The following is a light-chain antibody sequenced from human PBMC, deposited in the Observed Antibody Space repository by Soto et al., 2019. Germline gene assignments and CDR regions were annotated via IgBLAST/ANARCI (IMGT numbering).Light chain of an antibody. CDR1: SSDVGAYKY. V-gene: IGLV2-8*01. J-gene: IGLJ7*01. CDR3: TSYVGSNIWV. CDR2: EVS. Sequence: QSVLTQPPSASGSPGQLVTISCTGTSSDVGAYKYVSWYQQYPGKAPKLMIYEVSKRPSGVPDRFSGSKSGNTASLTVSGLQAEDEADYYCTSYVGSNIWVFGGGTQLTVL.